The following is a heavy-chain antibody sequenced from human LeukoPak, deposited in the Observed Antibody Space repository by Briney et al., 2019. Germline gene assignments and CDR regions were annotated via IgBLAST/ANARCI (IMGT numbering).Heavy chain of an antibody. D-gene: IGHD6-6*01. CDR1: GYSFTSYW. V-gene: IGHV5-51*01. CDR2: IYPGDSDT. J-gene: IGHJ6*02. Sequence: GESLKISCKGSGYSFTSYWIGWVRQMPGKGLEWMGIIYPGDSDTRYSPSFQGQVTISADKSISTAYLQWSSLKASDTAMHYCARHGSSSHYYYYGMDVWGQGTTVTVSS. CDR3: ARHGSSSHYYYYGMDV.